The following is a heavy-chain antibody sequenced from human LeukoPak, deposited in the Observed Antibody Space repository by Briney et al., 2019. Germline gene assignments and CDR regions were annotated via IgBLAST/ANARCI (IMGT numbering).Heavy chain of an antibody. CDR1: GGSFSGYY. Sequence: SETLSLTCAVYGGSFSGYYWSWLRQPPGKGLEWIGEINHSGSTNYNPSLKSRVTISVDTSKNQLSLKLSSVTAADTAVYYCATYDSSGYYRYFDYWGQGTLVTVSS. J-gene: IGHJ4*02. V-gene: IGHV4-34*01. CDR3: ATYDSSGYYRYFDY. CDR2: INHSGST. D-gene: IGHD3-22*01.